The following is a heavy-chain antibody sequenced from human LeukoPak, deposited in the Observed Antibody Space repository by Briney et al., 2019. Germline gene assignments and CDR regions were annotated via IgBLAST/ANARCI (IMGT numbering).Heavy chain of an antibody. D-gene: IGHD4-11*01. CDR1: GFTFSSYG. J-gene: IGHJ6*03. CDR3: AKALTTGYYYYMDV. V-gene: IGHV3-33*06. CDR2: IWYDGSNK. Sequence: GGSLRLSCAASGFTFSSYGMHWVRQAPGKGLEWVAVIWYDGSNKYYADSVKSRFTISRDNSKNMLYLQMNSLRAEDTAVYYCAKALTTGYYYYMDVWGKGTTVTVSS.